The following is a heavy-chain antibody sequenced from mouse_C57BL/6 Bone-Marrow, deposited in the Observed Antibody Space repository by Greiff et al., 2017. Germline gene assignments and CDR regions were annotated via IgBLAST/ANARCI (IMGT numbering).Heavy chain of an antibody. D-gene: IGHD1-1*01. CDR2: MYPGDGDT. J-gene: IGHJ2*01. CDR3: VGATVVYFDY. CDR1: GYAFRSSW. Sequence: VQLQQSGPELVKPGASVKISCKASGYAFRSSWMNWVKQRPGKGLEWIGRMYPGDGDTNYNGKFKGKATLTADKSSSTAYMQLSSLTSEDSAVYFCVGATVVYFDYWGQGTTLTVSS. V-gene: IGHV1-82*01.